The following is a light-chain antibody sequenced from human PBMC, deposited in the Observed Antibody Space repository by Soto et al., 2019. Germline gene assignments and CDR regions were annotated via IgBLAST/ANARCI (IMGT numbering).Light chain of an antibody. CDR3: HSFYSSFIGLV. CDR1: NSNIGADYG. Sequence: QSVLTQPPSVTGAPGQRVTISCTGSNSNIGADYGVHWYQQFPETAPKLLIYDNTNRPSGVPDRFSGSKSGTSASLAITGLQAEDEADYYCHSFYSSFIGLVFGGGTKLTVL. V-gene: IGLV1-40*01. J-gene: IGLJ2*01. CDR2: DNT.